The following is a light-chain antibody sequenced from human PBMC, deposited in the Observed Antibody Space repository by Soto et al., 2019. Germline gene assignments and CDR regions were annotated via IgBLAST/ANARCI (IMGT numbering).Light chain of an antibody. CDR2: GAS. Sequence: IVMTQSPATLSLSPGERATLSCRASQSLGTNLGWYQQKPGQAPRLLIYGASTRATAIPARFSGSGSGTEFTLTIARLQSEDFAVYYCQHYADWPLTFGGGTKVEIK. J-gene: IGKJ4*01. CDR1: QSLGTN. V-gene: IGKV3-15*01. CDR3: QHYADWPLT.